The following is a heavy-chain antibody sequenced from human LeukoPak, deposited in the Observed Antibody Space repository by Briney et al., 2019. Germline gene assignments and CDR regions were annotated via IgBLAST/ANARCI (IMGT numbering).Heavy chain of an antibody. J-gene: IGHJ3*02. CDR2: MYYSGNT. V-gene: IGHV4-59*08. Sequence: SETLSLTCTVSGGSISNKYWSWIRQPPGKGLEWIGSMYYSGNTYYNPSLKSRVTISVDTSKNQFSLKLSSVTAADTALYYCARHDSSGPYDAFDIWGQGTMVTVSS. CDR3: ARHDSSGPYDAFDI. D-gene: IGHD3-22*01. CDR1: GGSISNKY.